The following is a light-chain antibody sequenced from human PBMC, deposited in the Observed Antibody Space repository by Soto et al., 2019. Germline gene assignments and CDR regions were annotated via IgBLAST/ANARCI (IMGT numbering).Light chain of an antibody. V-gene: IGKV3-20*01. Sequence: EIVLTQSPGTLSLSPGDRATLSCRASQSVSSNYLAWYQQKPGQAPRLLIYGASSRATGIPDRFSGSGSGTDFTLTISRLEPEDFAVYYCQQYDNSRTFGQGTKVEIK. J-gene: IGKJ1*01. CDR3: QQYDNSRT. CDR2: GAS. CDR1: QSVSSNY.